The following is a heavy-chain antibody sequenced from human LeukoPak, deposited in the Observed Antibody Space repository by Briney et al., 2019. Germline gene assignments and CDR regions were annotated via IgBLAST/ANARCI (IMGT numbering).Heavy chain of an antibody. V-gene: IGHV3-21*04. CDR3: ARGNTIFGVVIYYYYGMDV. CDR2: ISSSSSYI. Sequence: KAGGSLRLSCAASGFTFSSYSMNWVRQAPGKGLEWVSSISSSSSYIYYADSVKGRFTISRDNAKNSLYLQMNSLRAEDTAVYYCARGNTIFGVVIYYYYGMDVWGQGTTVTVSS. CDR1: GFTFSSYS. D-gene: IGHD3-3*01. J-gene: IGHJ6*02.